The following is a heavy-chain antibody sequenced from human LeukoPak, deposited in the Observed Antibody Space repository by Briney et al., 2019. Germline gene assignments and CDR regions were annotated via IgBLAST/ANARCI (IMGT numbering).Heavy chain of an antibody. V-gene: IGHV3-49*04. CDR1: GFTFGDYA. CDR3: TRVRSGYFNPDAFDI. CDR2: IRSKAYGGTT. J-gene: IGHJ3*02. D-gene: IGHD3-22*01. Sequence: GGSLRLSCTASGFTFGDYAMSWVRQAPGKGLEWVGFIRSKAYGGTTEYAASVKGRFTISRDDSKSIAYLQMNSLKTEDTAVYYCTRVRSGYFNPDAFDIWGQGTMVTVSS.